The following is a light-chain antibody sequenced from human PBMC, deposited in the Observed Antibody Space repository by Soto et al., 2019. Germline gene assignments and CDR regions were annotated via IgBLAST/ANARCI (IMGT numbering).Light chain of an antibody. CDR1: QDINTL. J-gene: IGKJ4*01. Sequence: DIQMTQSPSSVSASIGDTVTLTCRASQDINTLLAWYQQKPGKAPKLLIYGASTLESGVPSRFSGRVSGTDFTLTISSLQPEDFATYFCQQADSFPLPFGGGTKVEIK. CDR3: QQADSFPLP. V-gene: IGKV1D-12*01. CDR2: GAS.